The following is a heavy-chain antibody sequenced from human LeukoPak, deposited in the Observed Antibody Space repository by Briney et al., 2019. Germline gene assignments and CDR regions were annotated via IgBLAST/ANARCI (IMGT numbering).Heavy chain of an antibody. Sequence: SETLSLTCAVYGGSFSGYYWSWIRQPPGKGLEWIGEINHTGSTNYNPSLKSRVTISVDTSKNQFSLKLRSVTAADTAVYYCARQIKTSSGWYLNWFNPWGQGTLVTVSS. CDR3: ARQIKTSSGWYLNWFNP. CDR1: GGSFSGYY. CDR2: INHTGST. V-gene: IGHV4-34*01. J-gene: IGHJ5*02. D-gene: IGHD6-19*01.